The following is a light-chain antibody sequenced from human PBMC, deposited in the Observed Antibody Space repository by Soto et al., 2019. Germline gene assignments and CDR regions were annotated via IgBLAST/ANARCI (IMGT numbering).Light chain of an antibody. CDR3: QQGSSLPFT. J-gene: IGKJ3*01. CDR1: QIIGSY. CDR2: IAS. Sequence: IQMTQSPSSLSASVGDRVTITCRASQIIGSYLNWYQQKPGKAPELLIYIASSLKSGVPSRFSGSGSGTDFTLTISSLQPEDFATYYCQQGSSLPFTFGPGTKVDIK. V-gene: IGKV1-39*01.